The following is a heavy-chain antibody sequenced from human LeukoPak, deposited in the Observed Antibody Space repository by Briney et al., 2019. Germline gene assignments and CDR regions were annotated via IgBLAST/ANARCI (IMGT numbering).Heavy chain of an antibody. D-gene: IGHD6-19*01. J-gene: IGHJ4*02. Sequence: ASVKVSCKASGYTFTSYGISWVRQAPGQGLEWMGWISAYNGNTNYAQKLQGGVTMTTDTSTSTAYMELRSLRSDDTAVYYCARLSKPSSGWSVDYWGQGTLVTVSS. CDR1: GYTFTSYG. CDR2: ISAYNGNT. V-gene: IGHV1-18*01. CDR3: ARLSKPSSGWSVDY.